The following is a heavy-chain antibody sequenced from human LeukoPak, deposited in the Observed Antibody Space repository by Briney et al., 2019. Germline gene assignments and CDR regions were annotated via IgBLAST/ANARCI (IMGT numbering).Heavy chain of an antibody. Sequence: SETLSLTCTVSGGSISTSNYYWGWIRQPPGKGLEWIGNIFYSGSTYYSPSLRSRVTISVDTSKNQFSLKLNSVTAADTAVYYCARVAMVRGVPFDYWGQGTLVTVSS. CDR3: ARVAMVRGVPFDY. CDR1: GGSISTSNYY. D-gene: IGHD3-10*01. CDR2: IFYSGST. J-gene: IGHJ4*02. V-gene: IGHV4-39*07.